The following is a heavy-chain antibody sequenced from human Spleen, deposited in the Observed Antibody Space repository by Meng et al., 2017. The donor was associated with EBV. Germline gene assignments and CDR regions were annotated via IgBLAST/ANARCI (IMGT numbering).Heavy chain of an antibody. Sequence: LQLRVAGPGHVKPSATLSLTWTCSGDYFRIFYYGGGIRQPPERGLEWIGSVHYTGSTYYSPSLKSRVTVSVDTSKNQFSLRLTSVTAADTAVYYCARPFSSWQSPRLDPFGAWGQGTLVTVSS. V-gene: IGHV4-39*01. J-gene: IGHJ5*02. CDR1: GDYFRIFYY. D-gene: IGHD3-3*02. CDR3: ARPFSSWQSPRLDPFGA. CDR2: VHYTGST.